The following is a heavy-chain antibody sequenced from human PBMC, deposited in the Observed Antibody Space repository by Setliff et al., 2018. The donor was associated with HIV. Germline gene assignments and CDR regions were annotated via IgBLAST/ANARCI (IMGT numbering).Heavy chain of an antibody. Sequence: SETLSLTCTVSGGSISSGGYYWSWIRQLPGKGLEWIGYIYYTGSTYYNPSLKSRVTISVDTSKNQFSLKLSSVTAADTAVYYCARYPLARYYDSSGYSPVWGQGMLVTVSS. V-gene: IGHV4-31*03. CDR3: ARYPLARYYDSSGYSPV. CDR1: GGSISSGGYY. D-gene: IGHD3-22*01. CDR2: IYYTGST. J-gene: IGHJ4*02.